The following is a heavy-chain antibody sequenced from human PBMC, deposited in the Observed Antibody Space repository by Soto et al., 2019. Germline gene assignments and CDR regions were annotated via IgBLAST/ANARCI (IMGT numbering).Heavy chain of an antibody. D-gene: IGHD3-22*01. Sequence: QVQLVQSGAEVKKPGASVKVSCKASGYTFTSYGISWVRQAPGQGLEWMGWISAYNGNTNYAQKLQGRVTMTTDTGTSTASTELRSRRADDTAVYYCSGWSPPNYYASSGYYYVNLGNDYWGQGTLVTVSS. V-gene: IGHV1-18*01. CDR1: GYTFTSYG. CDR2: ISAYNGNT. J-gene: IGHJ4*02. CDR3: SGWSPPNYYASSGYYYVNLGNDY.